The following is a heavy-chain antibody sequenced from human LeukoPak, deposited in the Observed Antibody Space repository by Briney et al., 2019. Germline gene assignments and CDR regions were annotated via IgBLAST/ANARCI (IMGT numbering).Heavy chain of an antibody. Sequence: PSETLSLTCAVSGGSISSYYWSWIRQPPGKGLEWIGYIYYSGSTNYNPSLKSRVTISVDTSKNQFSLKLSSVTAADTAVYYCARALGRRNWFDPWGQGTLVTVSS. V-gene: IGHV4-59*01. D-gene: IGHD5-24*01. J-gene: IGHJ5*02. CDR1: GGSISSYY. CDR3: ARALGRRNWFDP. CDR2: IYYSGST.